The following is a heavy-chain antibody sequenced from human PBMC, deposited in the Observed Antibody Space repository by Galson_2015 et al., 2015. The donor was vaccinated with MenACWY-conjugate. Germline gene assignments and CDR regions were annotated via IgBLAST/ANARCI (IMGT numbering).Heavy chain of an antibody. D-gene: IGHD3-22*01. V-gene: IGHV4-59*08. CDR2: IYYSGST. CDR1: GGSISSYY. J-gene: IGHJ2*01. Sequence: ETLSLTCTVSGGSISSYYWSWIRQPPGKGLEWIGYIYYSGSTNYNPSLKSRVIISVDTSKNQFSLKLSSVTAADTAVYYCARQYYYDSSGYYSRPGWYFDLWGRGTLVTVSS. CDR3: ARQYYYDSSGYYSRPGWYFDL.